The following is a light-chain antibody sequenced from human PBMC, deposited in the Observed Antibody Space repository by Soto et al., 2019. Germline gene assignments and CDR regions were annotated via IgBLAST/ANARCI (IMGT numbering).Light chain of an antibody. CDR1: SSDVGGYNY. Sequence: QSALTQTRSVSGSPGQSVTISCTGTSSDVGGYNYVSWYQQHPGKAPKLMIYDVSKRPSGVPDRFSGSKSGNTASLTISGLQAEDEADYYCCSYAGSYTHVVFGGGTKVTVL. V-gene: IGLV2-11*01. CDR3: CSYAGSYTHVV. CDR2: DVS. J-gene: IGLJ2*01.